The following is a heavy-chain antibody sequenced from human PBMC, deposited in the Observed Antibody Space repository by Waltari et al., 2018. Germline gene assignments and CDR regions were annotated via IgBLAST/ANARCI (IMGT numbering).Heavy chain of an antibody. CDR1: GFTFSNAW. V-gene: IGHV3-15*01. CDR2: IKSKTDGGTT. Sequence: EVQLVESGGGLVKPGGSLRLSCAASGFTFSNAWMSWVRQAPGKGLEWVGRIKSKTDGGTTDYAAPVKGRFTISRDDSKNTLYLQMNSLKTEDTAVYYCTTEWELLLGGYFDYWGQGTLVTVSS. D-gene: IGHD1-26*01. J-gene: IGHJ4*02. CDR3: TTEWELLLGGYFDY.